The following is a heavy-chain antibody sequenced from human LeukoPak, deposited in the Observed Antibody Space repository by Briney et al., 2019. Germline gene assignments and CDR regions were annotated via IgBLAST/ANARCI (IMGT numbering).Heavy chain of an antibody. CDR2: IKQDGSQN. D-gene: IGHD1-1*01. CDR1: GFIFSNVW. CDR3: AIEGGGRSLDP. V-gene: IGHV3-7*01. J-gene: IGHJ5*02. Sequence: GGSLRLSCAASGFIFSNVWMSWVRQAPGKGLEWVANIKQDGSQNYYVDSVKGRFTISRDTARNSLHLQINSLRAEDTAMYYCAIEGGGRSLDPWGQGTLVTVSS.